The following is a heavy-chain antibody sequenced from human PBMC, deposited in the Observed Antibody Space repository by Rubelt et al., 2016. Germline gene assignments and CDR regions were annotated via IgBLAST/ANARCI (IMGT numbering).Heavy chain of an antibody. CDR2: INPSGGST. CDR1: GYTLTELS. D-gene: IGHD3-10*01. J-gene: IGHJ4*02. V-gene: IGHV1-46*01. Sequence: QVQLVQSGAEVKKPGASVKVSCKVSGYTLTELSMHWVRQAPGKGLEWMGIINPSGGSTTYAQKFQGRVTMTRDTSTSTVYMDLSSLRCEDTAVYYCARVGFYYESGSYVDWGQGTLVTVSS. CDR3: ARVGFYYESGSYVD.